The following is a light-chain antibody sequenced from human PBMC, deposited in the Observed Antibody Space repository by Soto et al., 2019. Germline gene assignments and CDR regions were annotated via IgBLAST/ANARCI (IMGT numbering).Light chain of an antibody. CDR2: EVT. CDR1: SSDVGSYNL. V-gene: IGLV2-23*02. CDR3: CSYAGTSTFLV. Sequence: QSVLTQPASVSGSPGQSITISCTGTSSDVGSYNLVSWYQHHPGKAPKLIIYEVTKRPSGVSYRFSGSKSGNKASLTISGLQAEDEAVYHCCSYAGTSTFLVFAGGTKLTVL. J-gene: IGLJ2*01.